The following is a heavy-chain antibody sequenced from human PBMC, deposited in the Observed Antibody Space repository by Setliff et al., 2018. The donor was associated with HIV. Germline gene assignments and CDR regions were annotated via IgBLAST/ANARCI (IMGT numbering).Heavy chain of an antibody. D-gene: IGHD5-18*01. CDR3: ARDSGGYNYGFAVGSFDY. CDR1: SDSIRFYY. CDR2: VYYTGST. Sequence: PSETLSLTCTVSSDSIRFYYWTWIRQPPGKGLEWIGNVYYTGSTNYNPSLKSRITISINTSKSQFSLQLTSVAAADTAVYYCARDSGGYNYGFAVGSFDYWGQGALVTVSS. J-gene: IGHJ4*02. V-gene: IGHV4-59*01.